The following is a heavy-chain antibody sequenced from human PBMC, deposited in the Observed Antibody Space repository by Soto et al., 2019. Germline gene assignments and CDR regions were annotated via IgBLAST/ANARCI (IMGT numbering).Heavy chain of an antibody. CDR1: GGTFSSYA. D-gene: IGHD5-18*01. CDR2: IIPIFGTA. Sequence: SVKVSCKGSGGTFSSYAISWVRQAPGQGLEWMGGIIPIFGTANYAQKFQGRVTITADESTSTAYMELSSLRSEDTAVYYCAGTHSGYSYGQYYYYGMDVWGQGTTVTVSS. V-gene: IGHV1-69*13. J-gene: IGHJ6*02. CDR3: AGTHSGYSYGQYYYYGMDV.